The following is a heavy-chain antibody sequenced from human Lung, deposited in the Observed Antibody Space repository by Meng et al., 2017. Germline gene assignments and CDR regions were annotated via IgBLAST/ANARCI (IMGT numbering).Heavy chain of an antibody. Sequence: QITWNESGPPLVNPTQTLTLTCTFSGFSRSTSGVGVGWTRQPPGKALEWLALIYWDDDKRYSPSLKSRLTITKDTSKNQVVLTMTNMDPVDTATYYCAHIVLYDSYDYWGQGTLVTVSS. CDR2: IYWDDDK. V-gene: IGHV2-5*02. CDR3: AHIVLYDSYDY. CDR1: GFSRSTSGVG. D-gene: IGHD3-22*01. J-gene: IGHJ4*02.